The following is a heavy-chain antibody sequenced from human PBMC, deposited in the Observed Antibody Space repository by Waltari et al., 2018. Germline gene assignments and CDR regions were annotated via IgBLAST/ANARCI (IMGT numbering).Heavy chain of an antibody. CDR3: ARARQVIASDFDY. CDR2: IYYSGST. V-gene: IGHV4-39*07. J-gene: IGHJ4*02. Sequence: QLQLQESGPGLVKPSETLSLTCTVPGGSISSSSYYWGWIPQPPGKGLEWIGSIYYSGSTYYNPSLKSRVTISVDTSKNQFSLKLSSVTAADTAVYYCARARQVIASDFDYWGQGTLVTVSS. D-gene: IGHD2-21*01. CDR1: GGSISSSSYY.